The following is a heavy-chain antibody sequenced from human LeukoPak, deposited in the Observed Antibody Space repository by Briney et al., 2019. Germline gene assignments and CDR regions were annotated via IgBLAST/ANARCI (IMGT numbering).Heavy chain of an antibody. V-gene: IGHV1-69*04. CDR2: IIPILGIA. D-gene: IGHD5-12*01. Sequence: GASVKVSCKASGGTFSSYAISWVRQAPGQGLEWMGRIIPILGIANYAQKFQGRVTITADKSTSTAYMELSSLRSEDTAVYYCARGGWLQNLLYFDYWGQGTLVTVSS. J-gene: IGHJ4*02. CDR3: ARGGWLQNLLYFDY. CDR1: GGTFSSYA.